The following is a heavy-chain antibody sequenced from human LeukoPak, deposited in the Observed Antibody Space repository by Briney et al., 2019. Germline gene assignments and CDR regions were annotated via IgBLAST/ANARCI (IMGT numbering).Heavy chain of an antibody. CDR2: ISSSGSTI. Sequence: PGGSLRLSCAASGFTFSDYYMSWIRQAPGKGLEWVPYISSSGSTIYYADSVKGRFTISRDNAKNSLYLQMNSLRAEDTAVYYCARDYTYYYDSSGNDRSNWFDPWGQGTLVTVSS. D-gene: IGHD3-22*01. V-gene: IGHV3-11*01. J-gene: IGHJ5*02. CDR1: GFTFSDYY. CDR3: ARDYTYYYDSSGNDRSNWFDP.